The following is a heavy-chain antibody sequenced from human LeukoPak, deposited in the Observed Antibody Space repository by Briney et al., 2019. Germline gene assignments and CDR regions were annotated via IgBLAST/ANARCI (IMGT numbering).Heavy chain of an antibody. Sequence: GGSLRLSCAASGFTFSSYAMSWVRQAPGKGLEWVSAISGSGGSTYYADSVKGRFTISRDNSKNTLYLQMNSLRAEDTAVYYCAKGGQSITMRVVGDAFDIWGQGTMVTVSS. CDR3: AKGGQSITMRVVGDAFDI. J-gene: IGHJ3*02. CDR2: ISGSGGST. D-gene: IGHD3-22*01. V-gene: IGHV3-23*01. CDR1: GFTFSSYA.